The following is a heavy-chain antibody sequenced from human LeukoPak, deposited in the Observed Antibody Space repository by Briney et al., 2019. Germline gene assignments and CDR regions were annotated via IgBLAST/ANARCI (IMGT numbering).Heavy chain of an antibody. CDR2: INPNSGGT. Sequence: ASVTVSCKASGYTFTGYYMHWVRQAPGQGLEWMGWINPNSGGTNYAQKFQGRVTMTRDTSISTAYMELSRLRSDDTAVYYCARGGEVGFYYGMDVWGQGTTVTVSS. CDR3: ARGGEVGFYYGMDV. V-gene: IGHV1-2*02. J-gene: IGHJ6*02. CDR1: GYTFTGYY. D-gene: IGHD3-16*01.